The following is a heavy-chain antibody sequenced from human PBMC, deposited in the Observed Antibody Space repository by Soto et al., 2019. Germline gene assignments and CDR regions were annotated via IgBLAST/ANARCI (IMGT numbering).Heavy chain of an antibody. Sequence: QVQLVQSGAEVKKPGASVKVSCKASGYTFTSYGISWVRQAPGQGLEWMGWISAYNGNTNYAQKLKGRVTMTTDTDKSTANMELMSTRSDEPAVYYCASRDCSGGRCYSNYYYYHMDVWGKGTTVTVSS. J-gene: IGHJ6*03. D-gene: IGHD2-15*01. CDR2: ISAYNGNT. CDR1: GYTFTSYG. CDR3: ASRDCSGGRCYSNYYYYHMDV. V-gene: IGHV1-18*01.